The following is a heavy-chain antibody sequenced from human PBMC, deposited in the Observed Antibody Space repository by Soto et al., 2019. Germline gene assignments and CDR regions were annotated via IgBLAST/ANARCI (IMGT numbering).Heavy chain of an antibody. Sequence: ASVKVSCKASGYTFTSYDINWVRQATGQGLEWMGWMNPNSGNTGYAQKVQGRVTMTRNTSISTAYMELSSLGSEDTAVYYWARSLGYSGYASSVEQWLSVYWGQGTLVTVSS. D-gene: IGHD5-12*01. CDR2: MNPNSGNT. V-gene: IGHV1-8*01. CDR3: ARSLGYSGYASSVEQWLSVY. J-gene: IGHJ4*02. CDR1: GYTFTSYD.